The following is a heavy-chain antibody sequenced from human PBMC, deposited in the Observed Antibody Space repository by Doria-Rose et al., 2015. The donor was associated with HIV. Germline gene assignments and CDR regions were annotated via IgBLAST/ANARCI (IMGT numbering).Heavy chain of an antibody. V-gene: IGHV3-49*04. CDR2: IRTKAYFGTP. CDR3: TRDNGGAAVGASYY. J-gene: IGHJ4*02. CDR1: GFTFGDYT. D-gene: IGHD1-26*01. Sequence: SLRLSCTTSGFTFGDYTMSWVRQAPGKGLEWVGFIRTKAYFGTPEYAASVKGRFTISRDDSKNIAYLQMTSLKTEDTAVYFCTRDNGGAAVGASYYWGQGTLVTVSS.